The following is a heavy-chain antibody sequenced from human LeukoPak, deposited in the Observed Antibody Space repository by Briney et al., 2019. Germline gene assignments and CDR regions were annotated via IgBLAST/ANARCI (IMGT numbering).Heavy chain of an antibody. Sequence: PSETLSLTCAVYGGSFSGYYWSWIRQPAGKGLEWIGRIYTSGSTNYNPSLKSRVTISVDKSKNQFSLKLSSVTAADTAVYYCAREVLEYYDSSGYYYYFDYWGQGTLVTVSS. CDR1: GGSFSGYY. V-gene: IGHV4-4*07. J-gene: IGHJ4*02. CDR3: AREVLEYYDSSGYYYYFDY. CDR2: IYTSGST. D-gene: IGHD3-22*01.